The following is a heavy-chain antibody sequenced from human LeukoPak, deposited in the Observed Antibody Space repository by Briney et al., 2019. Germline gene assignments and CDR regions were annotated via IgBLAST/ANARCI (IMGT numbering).Heavy chain of an antibody. D-gene: IGHD6-13*01. CDR3: ARIAAAGTYYYYYYMDV. CDR2: IIPIFGTA. Sequence: SVKVSFKASRGTFSTYAISWVRQAPGQGLEWMGGIIPIFGTANYAQKFQGRVTITADESTSTAYMELSSLRSEDTAVYYCARIAAAGTYYYYYYMDVWGKGTTVTVSS. CDR1: RGTFSTYA. V-gene: IGHV1-69*13. J-gene: IGHJ6*03.